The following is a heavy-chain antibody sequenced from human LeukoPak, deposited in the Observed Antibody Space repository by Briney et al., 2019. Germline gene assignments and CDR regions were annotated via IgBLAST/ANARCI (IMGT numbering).Heavy chain of an antibody. D-gene: IGHD6-19*01. CDR3: ARVGYSSGWYNWYFDL. CDR1: GDSISSSNSY. V-gene: IGHV4-39*01. J-gene: IGHJ2*01. Sequence: SETLSLTCTVSGDSISSSNSYRGWIRQPPGKGLEWIGSLYYSGSSYYNPSLKSRVTISADTSKNQFSLKLSSVAAADTAVYYCARVGYSSGWYNWYFDLWGRGTLVTVSS. CDR2: LYYSGSS.